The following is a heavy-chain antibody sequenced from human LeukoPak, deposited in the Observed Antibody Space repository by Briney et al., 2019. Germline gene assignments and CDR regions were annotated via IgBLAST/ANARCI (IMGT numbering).Heavy chain of an antibody. Sequence: SETLSLTCTVSGGSISGDYWAWIRQPPGKELEWIGNVYYSGSTYYNPSLKSRVTISVDTSKKQFSLKLTSVTAADTAVYYCARRYTGSSKSDYWGQGALVTVSS. CDR1: GGSISGDY. CDR2: VYYSGST. D-gene: IGHD1-26*01. J-gene: IGHJ4*02. V-gene: IGHV4-39*01. CDR3: ARRYTGSSKSDY.